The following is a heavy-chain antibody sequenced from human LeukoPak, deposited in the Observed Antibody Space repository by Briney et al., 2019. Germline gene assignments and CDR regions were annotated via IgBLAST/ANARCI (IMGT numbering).Heavy chain of an antibody. CDR2: ISYDGSNK. CDR1: GFTFSSYG. D-gene: IGHD5-24*01. J-gene: IGHJ4*02. Sequence: GRSLRLSCAASGFTFSSYGMHWVRQAPGKGLEWVAVISYDGSNKYYADSVKGRFTISRDNSKNTLYLQMNSLRAEDTAVYYCAKDADGYNGYFDYWGQGTLVTVSS. V-gene: IGHV3-30*18. CDR3: AKDADGYNGYFDY.